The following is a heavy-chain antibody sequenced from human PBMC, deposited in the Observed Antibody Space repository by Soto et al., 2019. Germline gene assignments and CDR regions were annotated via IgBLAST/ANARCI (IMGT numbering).Heavy chain of an antibody. D-gene: IGHD3-22*01. CDR1: GDSISSGGYS. J-gene: IGHJ4*02. CDR3: ARDARSGYYLDY. V-gene: IGHV4-30-2*01. Sequence: QLQLQESGSGLVKPSQTLSLTCTVSGDSISSGGYSWNWIRQPPGKGLEWIGYIYHSGGTDYTPTLQSRVTITVDSSTNQFSLKLSSVTAADTAVYYCARDARSGYYLDYWGQGTLVTVSS. CDR2: IYHSGGT.